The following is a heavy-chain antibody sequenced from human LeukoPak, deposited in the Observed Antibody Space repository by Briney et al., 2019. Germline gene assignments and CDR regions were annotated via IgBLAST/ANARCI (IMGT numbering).Heavy chain of an antibody. V-gene: IGHV3-23*01. CDR2: ISGSGGST. D-gene: IGHD6-19*01. CDR3: AREYSSGWYRLDY. Sequence: PGGSLRLSCAASGFTFSSYGMSWVRQAPGKGLEWVSAISGSGGSTYYADSVKGRFTISRDNSKNTLYLQMNSLRAEDTAVYYCAREYSSGWYRLDYWGQGTLVTVSS. CDR1: GFTFSSYG. J-gene: IGHJ4*02.